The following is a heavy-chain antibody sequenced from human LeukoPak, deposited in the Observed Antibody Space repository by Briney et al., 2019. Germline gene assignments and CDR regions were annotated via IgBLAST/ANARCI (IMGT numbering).Heavy chain of an antibody. D-gene: IGHD5-12*01. Sequence: PGGSLRLSCAASGFTFRSYWMSWVRQAPGKGLEWVANINQGGSVKYYVDSVKVRFTISRDDAKNSLYVQMNSLRDEDTAVYYCARVGYSGWNLEYWGQGTLVTVSS. J-gene: IGHJ4*02. CDR3: ARVGYSGWNLEY. V-gene: IGHV3-7*01. CDR1: GFTFRSYW. CDR2: INQGGSVK.